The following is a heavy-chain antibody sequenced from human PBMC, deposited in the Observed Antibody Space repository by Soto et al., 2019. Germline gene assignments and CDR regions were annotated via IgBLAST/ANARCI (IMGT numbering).Heavy chain of an antibody. J-gene: IGHJ4*02. Sequence: QVQLVPSGAEVKKPGASVKVSCKASGYTFTSYAMHWVRQAPGQRLEWMGWINAGNGNTKYSQKFQGRVTITRDTSASTAYMELSSLRSEDTAVYYCAAIAARPADYWGQGTLVTVSS. CDR2: INAGNGNT. CDR1: GYTFTSYA. V-gene: IGHV1-3*01. D-gene: IGHD6-6*01. CDR3: AAIAARPADY.